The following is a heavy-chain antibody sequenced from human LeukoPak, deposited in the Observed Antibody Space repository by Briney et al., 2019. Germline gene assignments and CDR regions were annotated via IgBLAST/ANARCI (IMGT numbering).Heavy chain of an antibody. Sequence: ASVKVSCKASGYSFTSYAISWVRQAPGQGLEWMGWISAYNGNTNYAQKLQGRVTMTTDTSTSTAYMELRSLRSDDTAVYYCARDPPQLRFLEWLRTYGMDVWGQGTTVTVSS. CDR3: ARDPPQLRFLEWLRTYGMDV. V-gene: IGHV1-18*01. J-gene: IGHJ6*02. D-gene: IGHD3-3*01. CDR1: GYSFTSYA. CDR2: ISAYNGNT.